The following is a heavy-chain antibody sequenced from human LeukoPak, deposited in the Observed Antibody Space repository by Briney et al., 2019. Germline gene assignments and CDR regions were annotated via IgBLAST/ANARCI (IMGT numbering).Heavy chain of an antibody. J-gene: IGHJ4*02. V-gene: IGHV3-30-3*01. CDR1: GFTFSSYA. D-gene: IGHD3-3*02. CDR3: ARRILLQYYFDY. CDR2: ISYDGSNK. Sequence: GRSLRLSCAASGFTFSSYAMHWVRQAPGKGLEWVAVISYDGSNKYYADSVKGRFTISRDNSKNTLYLQMNSLRAEDTAVYYCARRILLQYYFDYWGQGTLVTVSS.